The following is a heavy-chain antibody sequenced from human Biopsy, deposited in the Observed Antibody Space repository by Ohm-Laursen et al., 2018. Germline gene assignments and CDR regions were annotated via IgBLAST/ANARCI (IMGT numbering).Heavy chain of an antibody. J-gene: IGHJ4*02. CDR3: AREIAPWYDSSDYYSFFDY. Sequence: GASVKVSCKVSGYTFSGYYIHWVRQAPGQGLEWVGWLNPNNGGTDYAEKFQGRVTMTRDTSINTAYMELSSLRSDDTAVYFCAREIAPWYDSSDYYSFFDYWGQGTLVTVSS. V-gene: IGHV1-2*02. CDR2: LNPNNGGT. D-gene: IGHD3-22*01. CDR1: GYTFSGYY.